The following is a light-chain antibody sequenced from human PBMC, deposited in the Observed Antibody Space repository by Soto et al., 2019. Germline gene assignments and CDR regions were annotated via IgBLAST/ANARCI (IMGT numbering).Light chain of an antibody. CDR2: DAS. J-gene: IGKJ1*01. Sequence: EVVMTQSPDSLSVSPGERATLSCRASQSVSSNLAWYQQKLGQAPRLLIYDASTRATGISARFSGSGSGTEFTLTINSLQSEDFAIYYCQQYKNWPRTFGQGTRVEIK. CDR3: QQYKNWPRT. CDR1: QSVSSN. V-gene: IGKV3-15*01.